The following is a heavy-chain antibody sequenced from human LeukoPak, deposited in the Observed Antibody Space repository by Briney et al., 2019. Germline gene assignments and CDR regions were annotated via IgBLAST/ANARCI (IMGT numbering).Heavy chain of an antibody. V-gene: IGHV4-39*07. CDR1: GGSISSSSYY. Sequence: PSETLSLTCTVSGGSISSSSYYWGWIRQPPGKGLEWIGSIYYSGSTYYNPSLKSRVTISVDTSKNQFSLKLSSVTAADTAVYYCARGVKRRELLWFGESPPKYYFDYWGQGTLVTVSS. CDR2: IYYSGST. J-gene: IGHJ4*02. CDR3: ARGVKRRELLWFGESPPKYYFDY. D-gene: IGHD3-10*01.